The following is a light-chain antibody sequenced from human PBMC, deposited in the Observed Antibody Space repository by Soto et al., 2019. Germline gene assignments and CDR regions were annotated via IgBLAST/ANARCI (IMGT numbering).Light chain of an antibody. CDR1: ASDVGGYSY. J-gene: IGLJ1*01. V-gene: IGLV2-11*01. Sequence: QSALTQPRSVFGSPGQSVTISCTGTASDVGGYSYVSWYQQHPGKVPKLIIYDVSKWPSGVPDRFSGSKSGNTASLTISGLQAEDEGDYYCCSYAGSYTFVFGTGTKLTVL. CDR2: DVS. CDR3: CSYAGSYTFV.